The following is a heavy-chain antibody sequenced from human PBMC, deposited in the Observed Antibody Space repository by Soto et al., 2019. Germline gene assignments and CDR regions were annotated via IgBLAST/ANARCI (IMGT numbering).Heavy chain of an antibody. D-gene: IGHD5-12*01. CDR2: ISYDGDNK. CDR1: GFTFRNYG. Sequence: QVHLVESGGGMVQPGGSLRLSCTPSGFTFRNYGLHWVRQAPGKGLEWVALISYDGDNKYYTDSARGGFTGSRDNCKNTRSLQMDSMRPEDTAVYSFVKKIMGYAAHSDYMDVWGQGTTVTVS. V-gene: IGHV3-30*18. CDR3: VKKIMGYAAHSDYMDV. J-gene: IGHJ6*02.